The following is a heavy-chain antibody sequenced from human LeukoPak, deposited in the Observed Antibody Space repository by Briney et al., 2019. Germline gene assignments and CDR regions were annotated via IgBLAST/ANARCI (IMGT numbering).Heavy chain of an antibody. D-gene: IGHD5-12*01. Sequence: ASVKVSCKASGGTFSSYAISWVRQAPGQGLEWMGGIIPIFGTANYAQKFQGRVTITTDESTSTAYMELSSLRSEDTAVYYCARVQKAYSGYDLGAFDYWGQGTLVTVSS. CDR2: IIPIFGTA. J-gene: IGHJ4*02. CDR3: ARVQKAYSGYDLGAFDY. CDR1: GGTFSSYA. V-gene: IGHV1-69*05.